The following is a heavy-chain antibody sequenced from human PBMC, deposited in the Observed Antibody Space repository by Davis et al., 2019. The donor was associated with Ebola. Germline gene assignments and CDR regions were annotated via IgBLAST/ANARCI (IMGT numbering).Heavy chain of an antibody. V-gene: IGHV4-34*01. CDR1: GGSFSGYY. Sequence: SETLSLTCDVYGGSFSGYYWSWIRQPPGKGLEWIGEINHSGSTNYNPSLKSRVTISVDTSKNQFSLKLSSVTAADTAVYYCARARRQQLVFGHYYYGMDVWGQGTTVTVSS. D-gene: IGHD6-13*01. J-gene: IGHJ6*02. CDR2: INHSGST. CDR3: ARARRQQLVFGHYYYGMDV.